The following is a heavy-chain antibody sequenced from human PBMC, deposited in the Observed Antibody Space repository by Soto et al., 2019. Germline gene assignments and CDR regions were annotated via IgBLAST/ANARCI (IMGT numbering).Heavy chain of an antibody. CDR3: AKGLGPTRFSFDS. Sequence: EVQLVESGGGLVQPGGSLRLSCAASGFTFSTYAMSWVRQAPGKGLEWVAGISGTGISTYYTDSVKGRFSISRDNSKNTLFLQMSSLRAEDTALYYCAKGLGPTRFSFDSWGQGTLITVSS. V-gene: IGHV3-23*04. CDR2: ISGTGIST. J-gene: IGHJ4*02. CDR1: GFTFSTYA. D-gene: IGHD1-26*01.